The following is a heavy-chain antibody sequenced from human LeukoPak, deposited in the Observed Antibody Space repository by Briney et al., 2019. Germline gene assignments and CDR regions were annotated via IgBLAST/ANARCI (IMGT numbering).Heavy chain of an antibody. J-gene: IGHJ3*01. V-gene: IGHV5-51*01. D-gene: IGHD3-22*01. Sequence: GESLKISCKGSGYSFTSYWIGCVRQMPGKGLEWMGIIYPGDSDTRYSPSFQGQVTISADKSISTAYLQWSSLKASDTAMYYCASLTYYYDSSGYSRXDAFXXWGQGTMVT. CDR3: ASLTYYYDSSGYSRXDAFXX. CDR1: GYSFTSYW. CDR2: IYPGDSDT.